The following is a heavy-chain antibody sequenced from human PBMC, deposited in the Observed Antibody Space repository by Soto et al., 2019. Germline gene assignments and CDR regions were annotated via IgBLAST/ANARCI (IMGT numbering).Heavy chain of an antibody. J-gene: IGHJ5*02. CDR3: ARDRTAAAGLAFDP. Sequence: ASVKVSCKASGYTFTGYYMHWVRQAPGQGLEWMGWINPNSGGTNYAQKFQGRVTMTRDTSISTAYMELSRLRSDDTAVYYCARDRTAAAGLAFDPWGQGTMVTVYS. CDR1: GYTFTGYY. CDR2: INPNSGGT. D-gene: IGHD6-13*01. V-gene: IGHV1-2*02.